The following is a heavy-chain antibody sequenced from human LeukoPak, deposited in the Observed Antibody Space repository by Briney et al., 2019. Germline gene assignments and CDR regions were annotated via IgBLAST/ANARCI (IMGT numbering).Heavy chain of an antibody. CDR1: GFTFDDYT. D-gene: IGHD6-19*01. J-gene: IGHJ4*02. CDR2: IHYDGSKK. CDR3: AKDTGYTSGRLDY. Sequence: GGSLRLSCAASGFTFDDYTMHWVRQAPGKGLEWVALIHYDGSKKYYADSVRGRFTISRDNSKNTLFLQMNSLTTEDTAVYYCAKDTGYTSGRLDYWGQGNLVTVSS. V-gene: IGHV3-30*02.